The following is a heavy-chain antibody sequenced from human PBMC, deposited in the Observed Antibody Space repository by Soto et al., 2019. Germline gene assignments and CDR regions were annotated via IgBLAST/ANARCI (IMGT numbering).Heavy chain of an antibody. V-gene: IGHV4-31*03. Sequence: PSETLSLTCTVSGGSISSGGYYWSWIRQHPGKGLEWIGYIYYSGSTYYNPSLKRRVTISVDTSKNQFSLKLSSVTAADTAVYYCARSPQSNDYYYEGYWGQGTRGTVSS. CDR3: ARSPQSNDYYYEGY. CDR2: IYYSGST. D-gene: IGHD3-22*01. CDR1: GGSISSGGYY. J-gene: IGHJ4*02.